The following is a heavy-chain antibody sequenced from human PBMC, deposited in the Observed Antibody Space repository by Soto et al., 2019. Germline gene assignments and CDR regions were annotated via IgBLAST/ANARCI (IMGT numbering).Heavy chain of an antibody. CDR3: TRHDHWNDACGDV. D-gene: IGHD1-1*01. CDR1: GFTFSVSA. CDR2: IRSKANSYAT. V-gene: IGHV3-73*02. J-gene: IGHJ3*01. Sequence: EVQLVESGGGLVQPGGSLRLSCAASGFTFSVSAMHWVRQASGKGLEWVGRIRSKANSYATEYAASVKGRFTISRDDSKNTAYLQMNSLKTEDTAVYYCTRHDHWNDACGDVWGQGAMVTVSS.